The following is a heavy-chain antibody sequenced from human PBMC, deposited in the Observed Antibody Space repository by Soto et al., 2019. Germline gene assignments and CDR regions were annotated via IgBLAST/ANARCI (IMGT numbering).Heavy chain of an antibody. D-gene: IGHD2-21*01. Sequence: QVQLVQSGAEVKKPGSSLKVSCKASGGTFRSYAISWVRQAPGQGIEWMGGISPIFGTANYAQKFQSRVTITADESTSTDYMELSRLRSEDTSVYYCARDSGGRDCYNYYLDYWGQGTLVTVSS. CDR1: GGTFRSYA. CDR2: ISPIFGTA. V-gene: IGHV1-69*01. CDR3: ARDSGGRDCYNYYLDY. J-gene: IGHJ4*02.